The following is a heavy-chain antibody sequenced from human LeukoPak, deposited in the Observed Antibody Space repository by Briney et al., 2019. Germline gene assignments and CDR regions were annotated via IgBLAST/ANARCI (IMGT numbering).Heavy chain of an antibody. CDR2: ISGSGGTT. D-gene: IGHD3-10*01. CDR1: GVTFSSYA. CDR3: AQDWDYYGSGSYFDY. Sequence: GGSLRLSCAASGVTFSSYAMSWVRQAPGKGLGWVSVISGSGGTTYYADSVKGRFTISRDNSKNTLYLQMNSLRADDTALYYCAQDWDYYGSGSYFDYWGQGTLVTVSS. J-gene: IGHJ4*02. V-gene: IGHV3-23*01.